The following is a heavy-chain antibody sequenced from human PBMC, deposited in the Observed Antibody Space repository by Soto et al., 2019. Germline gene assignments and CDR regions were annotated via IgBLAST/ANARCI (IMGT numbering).Heavy chain of an antibody. CDR2: ISGSGGST. Sequence: EVQLLESGGGLVQPGGSLRLSCAASGFTFSSYAMSWVRQAPGEGLEWVSAISGSGGSTYYADSVKGRFTISRDNSKNTLYLQMNSLRAEDTAVYYCAKVPTDVVVVAAAVCYFDYWGQGTLVTVSS. CDR1: GFTFSSYA. CDR3: AKVPTDVVVVAAAVCYFDY. D-gene: IGHD2-15*01. J-gene: IGHJ4*02. V-gene: IGHV3-23*01.